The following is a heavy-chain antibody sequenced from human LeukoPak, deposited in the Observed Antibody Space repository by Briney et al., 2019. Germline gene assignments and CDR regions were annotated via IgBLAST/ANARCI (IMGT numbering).Heavy chain of an antibody. CDR2: ISYDGSNK. Sequence: GGSLRLSCAASGFTFSSYGMHWVRQAPGKGLEWVAVISYDGSNKYYADSVKGRFTISRDNSKNTLYLQMNSLRAEDTAVYYCALLPAVAKLDYLGQGTLVTVSS. V-gene: IGHV3-30*03. CDR3: ALLPAVAKLDY. D-gene: IGHD1-14*01. CDR1: GFTFSSYG. J-gene: IGHJ4*01.